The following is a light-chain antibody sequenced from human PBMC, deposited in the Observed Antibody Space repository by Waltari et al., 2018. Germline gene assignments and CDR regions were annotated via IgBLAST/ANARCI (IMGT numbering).Light chain of an antibody. V-gene: IGKV1-8*01. J-gene: IGKJ4*01. CDR2: AAS. CDR3: QQYYSYPHT. CDR1: EGISNY. Sequence: CAGREGISNYFAWFQQQPGKAPHLLIYAASTLQGGVPSRCSGSGSGTDFTLTINYLQSEDFASYYRQQYYSYPHTFGGGTKVEIK.